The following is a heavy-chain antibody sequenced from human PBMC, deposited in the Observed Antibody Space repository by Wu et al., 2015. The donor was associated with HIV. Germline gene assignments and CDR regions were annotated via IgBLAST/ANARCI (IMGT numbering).Heavy chain of an antibody. CDR3: ARGRSYYYGSGSYYGY. CDR1: GGSFSGYY. J-gene: IGHJ4*02. D-gene: IGHD3-10*01. CDR2: INHSGST. V-gene: IGHV4-34*01. Sequence: QVQLQQWGAGLLKPSETLSLTCAVYGGSFSGYYWSWIRQPPGKGLEWIGEINHSGSTNYNPSLKSRVTISVDTSKNQFSLKLSSVTAADTAVYYCARGRSYYYGSGSYYGYWGQGTLVTVSS.